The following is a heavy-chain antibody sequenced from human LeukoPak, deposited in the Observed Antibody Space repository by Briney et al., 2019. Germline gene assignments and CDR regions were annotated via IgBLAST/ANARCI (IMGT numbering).Heavy chain of an antibody. CDR3: ARDPGHDTSNYGGLDF. Sequence: ASVKVSCKASGYTFTGYYMHWVRQVPGQGLEWMGWINPNSGGTNYAQKFQGRVTLTRDTSIDTVYLELSSLKSDDTAVYYCARDPGHDTSNYGGLDFWGQGTLVTVSS. J-gene: IGHJ4*02. CDR1: GYTFTGYY. D-gene: IGHD4-11*01. V-gene: IGHV1-2*02. CDR2: INPNSGGT.